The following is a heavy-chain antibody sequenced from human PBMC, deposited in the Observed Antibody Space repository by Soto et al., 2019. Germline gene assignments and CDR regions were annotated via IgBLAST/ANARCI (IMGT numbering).Heavy chain of an antibody. CDR3: ASPRDIVQPRYYYYGMDV. CDR2: IIPIFGTA. V-gene: IGHV1-69*01. D-gene: IGHD2-8*01. CDR1: GGTFSSYA. Sequence: QVQLVQSGAEVKKPGSSVKVSCKASGGTFSSYAISWVRQAPGQGLEWMGGIIPIFGTANYAQKFQGRVTIPADESTSTAYMELSSLRSEDTSVYYCASPRDIVQPRYYYYGMDVWGQGTTVTVSS. J-gene: IGHJ6*02.